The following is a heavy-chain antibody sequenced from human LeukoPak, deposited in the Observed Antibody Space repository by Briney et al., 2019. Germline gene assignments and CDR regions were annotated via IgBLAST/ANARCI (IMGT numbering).Heavy chain of an antibody. D-gene: IGHD5-18*01. J-gene: IGHJ4*02. CDR2: IIPILGIA. V-gene: IGHV1-69*02. CDR3: ARLTVTLYSYGSARDDY. Sequence: SVKVSCKASGGTFSSYTISWVRQAPGQGLEWMGRIIPILGIANYAQKFQGRVTITADKSTSTAYMELSSLRSEDTAMYYCARLTVTLYSYGSARDDYWGQGTLVTVSS. CDR1: GGTFSSYT.